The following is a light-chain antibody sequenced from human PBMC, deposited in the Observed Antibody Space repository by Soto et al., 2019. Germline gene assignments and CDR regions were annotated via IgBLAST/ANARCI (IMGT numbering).Light chain of an antibody. J-gene: IGKJ5*01. Sequence: ETALTQSPGTLSLSPGDRATLSCRASQILSSNYLAWYQQKPGQAPRLLIYGESRRATGIPDRFSGSGSGTDFTLAVRRLEPEDSAVYYCQQYGGSPSITFGQGTRLEIK. CDR1: QILSSNY. V-gene: IGKV3-20*01. CDR3: QQYGGSPSIT. CDR2: GES.